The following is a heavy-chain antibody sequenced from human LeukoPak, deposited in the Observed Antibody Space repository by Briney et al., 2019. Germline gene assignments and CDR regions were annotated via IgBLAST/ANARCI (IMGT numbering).Heavy chain of an antibody. V-gene: IGHV1-18*01. CDR3: ARRTEVVPAAKDDY. CDR1: GYTFTSYG. CDR2: ISAYNGNT. Sequence: ASVKVSCKASGYTFTSYGISWVRQAPGQGLEWMGWISAYNGNTNYAQKLQGRVTMTTDTSTSTAYMELRSLRSDDTAVYYCARRTEVVPAAKDDYWGQGTLVTVSS. D-gene: IGHD2-2*01. J-gene: IGHJ4*02.